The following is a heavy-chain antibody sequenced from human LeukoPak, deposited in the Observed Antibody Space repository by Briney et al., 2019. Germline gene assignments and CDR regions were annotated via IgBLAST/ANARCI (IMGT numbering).Heavy chain of an antibody. Sequence: GGSLRLSCAASGFTVSSNYMSWVRQAPGKGLEWVSAISGSGGSTYYADSVKGRFTISRDNSKNTLYLQMNSLRAEDTAVYYCAKGLIAAAWGYAFDIWGQGTMVTVSS. CDR2: ISGSGGST. CDR1: GFTVSSNY. J-gene: IGHJ3*02. V-gene: IGHV3-23*01. CDR3: AKGLIAAAWGYAFDI. D-gene: IGHD6-13*01.